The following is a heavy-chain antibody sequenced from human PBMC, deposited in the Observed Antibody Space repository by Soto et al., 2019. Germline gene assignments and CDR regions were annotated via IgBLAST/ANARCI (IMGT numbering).Heavy chain of an antibody. CDR3: ARVGCSVTTCYTRGMDV. CDR1: GGSISNYY. D-gene: IGHD2-2*02. Sequence: QAQLQESGPGLVKPSETLSLTCTVSGGSISNYYWSWVRQPAGKGLERIGRIYSSGSTNYSPSLKSRLTISLDTSKNQFSLQLSSVTAADTVVYYCARVGCSVTTCYTRGMDVWVQGTTVTVSS. CDR2: IYSSGST. V-gene: IGHV4-4*07. J-gene: IGHJ6*02.